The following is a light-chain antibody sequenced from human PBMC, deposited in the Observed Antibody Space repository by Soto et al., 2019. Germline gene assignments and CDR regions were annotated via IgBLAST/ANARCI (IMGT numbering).Light chain of an antibody. CDR3: QKYNSAPRT. CDR2: AAS. Sequence: DIQMTQSPSSLSASVGDRVTITCRASQGISNYLAWYQQNPGKVPKLLIYAASTFQSGVPSRFSGSGSGTDFTLTISSLQPEDVATYYCQKYNSAPRTFGQGTKVEIK. J-gene: IGKJ1*01. V-gene: IGKV1-27*01. CDR1: QGISNY.